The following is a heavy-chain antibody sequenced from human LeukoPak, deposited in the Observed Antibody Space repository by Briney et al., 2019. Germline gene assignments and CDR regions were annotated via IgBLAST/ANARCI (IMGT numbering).Heavy chain of an antibody. CDR2: IYYSGST. CDR1: GGSISSYY. D-gene: IGHD5-18*01. V-gene: IGHV4-59*01. J-gene: IGHJ4*02. CDR3: AGGTAMVSTDY. Sequence: SETLSLTCTGSGGSISSYYWSWIRQPPGKGLEWIGYIYYSGSTNYNPSLKSRVTISVDTSKNQFSLKLSSVTAADTAVYYCAGGTAMVSTDYWGQGTLVTVSS.